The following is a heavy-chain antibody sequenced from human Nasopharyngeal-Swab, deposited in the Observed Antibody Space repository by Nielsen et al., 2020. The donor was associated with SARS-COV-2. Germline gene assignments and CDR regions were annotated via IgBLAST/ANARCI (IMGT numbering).Heavy chain of an antibody. V-gene: IGHV3-7*03. D-gene: IGHD2-2*01. CDR2: IKQDGSEK. CDR3: ARDYCSSTSCQRYYYYYYGMDV. CDR1: GFTFSSYG. Sequence: GGSLRLSCAASGFTFSSYGMHWVRQAPGKGLEWVANIKQDGSEKYYVDSVKGRFTISRDNAKNSLYLQMNSLRAEDTAVYYCARDYCSSTSCQRYYYYYYGMDVWGQGTTVTVSS. J-gene: IGHJ6*02.